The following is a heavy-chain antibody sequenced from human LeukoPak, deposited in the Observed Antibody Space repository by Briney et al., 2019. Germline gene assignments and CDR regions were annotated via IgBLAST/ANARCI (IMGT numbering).Heavy chain of an antibody. V-gene: IGHV3-30*03. J-gene: IGHJ4*02. D-gene: IGHD3-10*01. CDR1: GFTFSSFS. CDR2: ISYDGSNK. CDR3: GRGSVGFGELNY. Sequence: GGSLRLSCAASGFTFSSFSMNWVRQAPGKGLEWVAVISYDGSNKFYADSVKCRFTLSRDNSKNTLYLQMNSLRIEDTAVYYCGRGSVGFGELNYWGQGTLVTVSS.